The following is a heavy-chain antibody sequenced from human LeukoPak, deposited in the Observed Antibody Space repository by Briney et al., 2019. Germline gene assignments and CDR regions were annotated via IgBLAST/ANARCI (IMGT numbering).Heavy chain of an antibody. CDR1: GYTFTSYG. CDR3: ARAPDFDYVWGSYRPNFDY. V-gene: IGHV1-18*01. J-gene: IGHJ4*02. Sequence: ASVKVSCKASGYTFTSYGISWVRQAPGQGLEWMGWISAYNGNTNYAQKLQGRVTMTTDTSTSTAYMELRSLRSDDTAVYYCARAPDFDYVWGSYRPNFDYWGQGTLVTVSS. D-gene: IGHD3-16*02. CDR2: ISAYNGNT.